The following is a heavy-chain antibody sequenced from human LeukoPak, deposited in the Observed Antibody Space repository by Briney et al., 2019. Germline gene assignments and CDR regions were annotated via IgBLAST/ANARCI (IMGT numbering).Heavy chain of an antibody. V-gene: IGHV1-46*01. Sequence: CASVKVFCEVSGYTFTSYYMYWVRQAPAQGLEWMGVINPSGGSTIYAQKIQGRVSRAKDTSTSTVYMEQSSLRSEDTAVNNRARDRELPYYCGISRTPNNNYGIDVWGQGTTVTVSS. CDR1: GYTFTSYY. D-gene: IGHD1-26*01. CDR2: INPSGGST. CDR3: ARDRELPYYCGISRTPNNNYGIDV. J-gene: IGHJ6*02.